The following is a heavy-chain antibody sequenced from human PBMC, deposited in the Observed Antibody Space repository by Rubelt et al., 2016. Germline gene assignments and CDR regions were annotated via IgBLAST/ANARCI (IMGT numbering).Heavy chain of an antibody. CDR2: INHSGST. V-gene: IGHV4-31*03. CDR1: GGSISSGGYY. J-gene: IGHJ4*02. Sequence: QVQLQESAPGLVKPSQTLSLTCTVSGGSISSGGYYWTWIRQHPGKGLEWIGEINHSGSTNYNSSLKSRATISVDTSKSQFSLRLNSVTAADTALYYCTRGGSSSHFPYFDYWGQGTLVTVSS. CDR3: TRGGSSSHFPYFDY. D-gene: IGHD6-13*01.